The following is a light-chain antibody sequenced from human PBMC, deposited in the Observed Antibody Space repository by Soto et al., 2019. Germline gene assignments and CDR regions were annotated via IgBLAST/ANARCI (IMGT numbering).Light chain of an antibody. CDR2: SND. CDR1: NFNIGAGYD. Sequence: QSVLTQPPLVSGAPGQRVTISCTGTNFNIGAGYDVHWYQQLPGTAPKLLIYSNDQRPSGVPDRFSGSKSGATASLAISGLRSDDEADYYCVSWDNSLRGRVFGGGTKLTVL. V-gene: IGLV1-40*01. CDR3: VSWDNSLRGRV. J-gene: IGLJ3*02.